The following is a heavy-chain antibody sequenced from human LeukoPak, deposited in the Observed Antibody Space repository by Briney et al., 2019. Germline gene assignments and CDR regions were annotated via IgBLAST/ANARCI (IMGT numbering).Heavy chain of an antibody. V-gene: IGHV1-69*05. CDR3: ARVSRTTVTYYGGGWYFDL. CDR2: IIPIFGTA. Sequence: GASVKVSCKASGGTFSSYAISWVRQAPGQGLEWMGGIIPIFGTANYAQKFQGRVTITTDESTSTAYMELSSLRSEDTAVYYCARVSRTTVTYYGGGWYFDLWGRGTLVTVSS. D-gene: IGHD4-11*01. CDR1: GGTFSSYA. J-gene: IGHJ2*01.